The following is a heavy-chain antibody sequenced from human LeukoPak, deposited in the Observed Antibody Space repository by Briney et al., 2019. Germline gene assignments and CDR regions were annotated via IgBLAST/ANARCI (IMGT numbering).Heavy chain of an antibody. CDR1: GYTITSYY. CDR2: IIPIFGTA. CDR3: ARAPIVVVPAAIIGEYYFDY. D-gene: IGHD2-2*01. J-gene: IGHJ4*02. Sequence: SVKVSCKASGYTITSYYIHWVRQAPGQGLEWMGGIIPIFGTANYAQKFQGRVTITADESTSTAYMELSSLRSEDTAVYYCARAPIVVVPAAIIGEYYFDYWGQGTLVTVSS. V-gene: IGHV1-69*13.